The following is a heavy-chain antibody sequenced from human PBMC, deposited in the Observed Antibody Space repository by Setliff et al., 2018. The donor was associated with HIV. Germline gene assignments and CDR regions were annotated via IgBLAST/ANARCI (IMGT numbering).Heavy chain of an antibody. CDR3: AKAPLTIVATGGEDC. J-gene: IGHJ4*02. D-gene: IGHD6-13*01. V-gene: IGHV3-23*01. CDR2: ISSGGGT. Sequence: LRLSCAASGFPFSNYAMSWVRQAPGKGLEWVSAISSGGGTCYADFVKGRFTISRDNSKNTLYLQMNSLRAEDTAVYYCAKAPLTIVATGGEDCWGQGTLVTVSS. CDR1: GFPFSNYA.